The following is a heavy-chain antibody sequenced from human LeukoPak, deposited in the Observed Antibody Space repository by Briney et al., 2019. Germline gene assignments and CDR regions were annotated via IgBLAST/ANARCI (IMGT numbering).Heavy chain of an antibody. Sequence: PETLSLTCTVSGGSISSYYWSWIRQPPGKGLEWIGYIYYSGSTNYNPSLKSRVTISVDTSKNQFSLKLSSVTAADTAVYYCARLYPKYYFDYWGQGTLVTVSS. V-gene: IGHV4-59*08. CDR1: GGSISSYY. CDR2: IYYSGST. D-gene: IGHD2-8*01. CDR3: ARLYPKYYFDY. J-gene: IGHJ4*02.